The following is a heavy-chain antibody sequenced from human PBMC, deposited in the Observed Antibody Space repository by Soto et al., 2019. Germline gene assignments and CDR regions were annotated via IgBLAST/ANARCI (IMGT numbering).Heavy chain of an antibody. CDR1: GVSIINTSYY. CDR3: ARHGSS. Sequence: SGTLSLTCIVSGVSIINTSYYWGWIRQPPGKGLEWIGTVYFDGTTFYNPSLKSRLIISVDTSKNQFSLSLTSVTSADTAFYYCARHGSSWGKGTLVTVSS. CDR2: VYFDGTT. J-gene: IGHJ5*02. V-gene: IGHV4-39*01.